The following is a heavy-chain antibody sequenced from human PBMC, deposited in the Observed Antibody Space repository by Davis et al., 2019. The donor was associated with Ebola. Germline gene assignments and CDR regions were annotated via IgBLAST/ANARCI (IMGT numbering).Heavy chain of an antibody. V-gene: IGHV5-51*01. J-gene: IGHJ2*01. D-gene: IGHD1-14*01. CDR1: GYSFNSYW. Sequence: PGGSLRLSCEASGYSFNSYWLAWMRQMPGKGLEWVGLIFPGDSDIFTRYGPSFQGQVTLSADNSITTAYLQWNILKASDTAIYFCARGREPNSTPYHWFFDIWGRGTLVTVSS. CDR3: ARGREPNSTPYHWFFDI. CDR2: IFPGDSDIFT.